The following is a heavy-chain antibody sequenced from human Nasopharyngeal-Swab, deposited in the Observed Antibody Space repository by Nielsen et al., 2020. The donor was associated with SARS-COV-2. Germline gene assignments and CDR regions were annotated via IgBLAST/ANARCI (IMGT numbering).Heavy chain of an antibody. CDR3: ASNSGCSSTSCPIDRLVYGMDV. CDR1: GGTFSSYA. V-gene: IGHV1-69*01. D-gene: IGHD2-2*01. CDR2: IIPIFGTA. Sequence: SVNASCKASGGTFSSYAISWVRQAPGQGLEWMGGIIPIFGTANYAQKFQGRVTITADESTSTAYMELSSLRSEDTAVYYCASNSGCSSTSCPIDRLVYGMDVWGQGTTVTVSS. J-gene: IGHJ6*02.